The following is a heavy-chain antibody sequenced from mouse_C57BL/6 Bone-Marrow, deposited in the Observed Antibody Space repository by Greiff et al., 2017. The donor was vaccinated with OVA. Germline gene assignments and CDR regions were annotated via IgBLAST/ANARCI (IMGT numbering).Heavy chain of an antibody. CDR3: ARSPHYYGSTSWFAY. V-gene: IGHV1-81*01. CDR2: IYPRSGNT. J-gene: IGHJ3*01. Sequence: VQLQQSGAELARPGASVKLSCKASGYTFTSYGISWVKQRTGQGLEWIGEIYPRSGNTYYTEKFKGKATLTADKSSSTAYMELRSLTSEASAVYFCARSPHYYGSTSWFAYWGQGTLVTVSA. D-gene: IGHD1-1*01. CDR1: GYTFTSYG.